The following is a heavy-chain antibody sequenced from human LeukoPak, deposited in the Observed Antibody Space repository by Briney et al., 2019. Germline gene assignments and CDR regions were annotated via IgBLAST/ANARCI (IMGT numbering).Heavy chain of an antibody. CDR1: GGTFSSYA. CDR2: IIPIFGTA. Sequence: ASVTVSCTASGGTFSSYAISWVRQAPGQGLEWMGGIIPIFGTANYAQKFQGRVTITADESTSTAYMELSSLRSEDTAVYYCARDKLGDYGDMGYFDYWGQGTLVTVSS. V-gene: IGHV1-69*13. J-gene: IGHJ4*02. D-gene: IGHD4-17*01. CDR3: ARDKLGDYGDMGYFDY.